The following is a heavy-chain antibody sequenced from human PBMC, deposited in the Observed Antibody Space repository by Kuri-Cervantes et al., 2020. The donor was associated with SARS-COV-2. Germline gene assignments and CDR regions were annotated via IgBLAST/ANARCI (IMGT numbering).Heavy chain of an antibody. J-gene: IGHJ4*02. CDR3: ASEGGIAVAGTGFDY. CDR1: GYTFTGYY. CDR2: INPNSGGT. D-gene: IGHD6-19*01. V-gene: IGHV1-2*02. Sequence: AALKVSCKASGYTFTGYYMHWVRQAPGQGLEWMGWINPNSGGTTYAQKFQGRVTMTRETSISTAYMELSRLRSDDTAVYYCASEGGIAVAGTGFDYWGQGTLVTVSS.